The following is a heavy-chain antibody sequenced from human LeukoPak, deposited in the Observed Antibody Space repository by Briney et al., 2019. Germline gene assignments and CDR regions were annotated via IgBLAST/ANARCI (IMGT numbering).Heavy chain of an antibody. D-gene: IGHD3-22*01. V-gene: IGHV3-20*01. CDR3: ARDLHYYYDSSGLYDY. J-gene: IGHJ4*02. CDR1: GFTFDDYG. CDR2: INWNGGST. Sequence: GESLRLSCAASGFTFDDYGMSWVRQAPGKGLEWVSGINWNGGSTGYADSVKGRFTISRDNAKNSLYLQMNSLRAEDTALYHCARDLHYYYDSSGLYDYWGQGTLVTVSS.